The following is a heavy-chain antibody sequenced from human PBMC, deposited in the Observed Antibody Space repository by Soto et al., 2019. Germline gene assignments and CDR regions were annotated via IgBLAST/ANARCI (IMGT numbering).Heavy chain of an antibody. Sequence: QVQLVQSGAEVKKPGSSVKVSCKASGGTFSSYAISWVRQAPGQGLEWMGGIIPIFGTANYAQKFQGRVKITADESTSTASRELNSLRSEDTAVYYCASSVAKYYYYGMDVWGQGTTVTVSS. D-gene: IGHD5-12*01. V-gene: IGHV1-69*12. CDR1: GGTFSSYA. J-gene: IGHJ6*02. CDR2: IIPIFGTA. CDR3: ASSVAKYYYYGMDV.